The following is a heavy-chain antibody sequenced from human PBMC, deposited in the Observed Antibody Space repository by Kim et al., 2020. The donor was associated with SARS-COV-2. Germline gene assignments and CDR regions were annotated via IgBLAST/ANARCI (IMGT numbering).Heavy chain of an antibody. Sequence: GGSLRLSCAASGFTFSSYGMHWVRQAPGKGLEWVAVIWYDGSNKYYADSVKGRFTISRDNSKNTLYLQMNSLRAEDTAVYYCARDGYYYDSSGYPAELIYWGQGTLVTVSS. D-gene: IGHD3-22*01. V-gene: IGHV3-33*01. CDR1: GFTFSSYG. CDR3: ARDGYYYDSSGYPAELIY. J-gene: IGHJ4*02. CDR2: IWYDGSNK.